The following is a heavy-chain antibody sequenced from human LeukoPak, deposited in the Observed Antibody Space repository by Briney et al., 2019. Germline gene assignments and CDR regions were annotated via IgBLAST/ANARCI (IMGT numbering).Heavy chain of an antibody. J-gene: IGHJ6*04. CDR2: IYYSGST. Sequence: SETLSLTCTVSGGSISSSSYYWGWIRQPPGKGLEWIGRIYYSGSTYYHPSLKSRVTISVDTSKNQFSLKLSSVTAADTAVYYCAELGITMIGGVWGKGTTVTISS. CDR3: AELGITMIGGV. D-gene: IGHD3-10*02. CDR1: GGSISSSSYY. V-gene: IGHV4-39*07.